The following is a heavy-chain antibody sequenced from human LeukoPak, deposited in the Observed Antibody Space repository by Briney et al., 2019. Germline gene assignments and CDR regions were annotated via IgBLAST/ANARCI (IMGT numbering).Heavy chain of an antibody. CDR2: ISGSGDST. D-gene: IGHD4-17*01. J-gene: IGHJ1*01. Sequence: GGSLRLSCAASGFTFSSFAMGWVRQTPGKGLEWVSAISGSGDSTYYADSVEGRFTISRDTSKNTLYLQMTSLRAEDTAVYYCADQDYGDYMDYFHHWGQGTLVTVSS. CDR3: ADQDYGDYMDYFHH. CDR1: GFTFSSFA. V-gene: IGHV3-23*01.